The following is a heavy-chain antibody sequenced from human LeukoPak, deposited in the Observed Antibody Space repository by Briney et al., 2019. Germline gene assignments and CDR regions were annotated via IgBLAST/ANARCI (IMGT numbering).Heavy chain of an antibody. CDR2: ISGGGST. J-gene: IGHJ3*02. D-gene: IGHD3-10*01. Sequence: GGSLRLSCAASGFTVSSKYMSWVRQAPGKGLEWVSLISGGGSTYYADSVKGRFTISRDNSKNTLHLQMNSLRAEDTAVYYCARVPGAYYDAFDIWGQGTMVTVSS. CDR3: ARVPGAYYDAFDI. V-gene: IGHV3-66*01. CDR1: GFTVSSKY.